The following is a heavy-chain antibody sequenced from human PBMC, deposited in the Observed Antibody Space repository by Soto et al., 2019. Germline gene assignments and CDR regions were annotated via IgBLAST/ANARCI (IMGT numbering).Heavy chain of an antibody. J-gene: IGHJ5*02. CDR3: ARVPSHDDILTGYYKADNWFDP. Sequence: ASVKVSFKASGYTFTSYAMHWVRQAPGQRLEWMGWINAGNGNTKYAQKFQGRVTITRDKSASTAYMELSSLRSEDTAVYYCARVPSHDDILTGYYKADNWFDPWGQGTLGTVSS. CDR2: INAGNGNT. D-gene: IGHD3-9*01. CDR1: GYTFTSYA. V-gene: IGHV1-3*01.